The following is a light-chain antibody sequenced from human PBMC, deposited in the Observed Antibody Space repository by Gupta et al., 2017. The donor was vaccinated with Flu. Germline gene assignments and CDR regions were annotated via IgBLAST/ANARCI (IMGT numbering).Light chain of an antibody. CDR1: TSDFDPFNY. CDR2: EVN. Sequence: SALTQPASVSGSPGQSITISCSGATSDFDPFNYVSWYQQRPGKAPKLIIYEVNNRPSGVSHRFSGSASGDTASLTISGLQVEDEADYYCSSYTANSEVIFGGGTKLTVL. J-gene: IGLJ2*01. V-gene: IGLV2-14*01. CDR3: SSYTANSEVI.